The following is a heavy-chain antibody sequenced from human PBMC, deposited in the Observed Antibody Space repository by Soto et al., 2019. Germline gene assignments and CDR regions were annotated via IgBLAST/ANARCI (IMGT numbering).Heavy chain of an antibody. CDR1: RFSFNTFA. CDR3: AKDQAFGYCSSTSCEKYYYYGMDV. CDR2: INAGGGNT. D-gene: IGHD2-2*01. J-gene: IGHJ6*02. Sequence: GGSLRLSCVASRFSFNTFAMSWVRQAPGKGLEWVSSINAGGGNTYYADSVKGRFTVSRDNSKNTLHLQMDTLRAEDTAVYYCAKDQAFGYCSSTSCEKYYYYGMDVWGQGTTVTVSS. V-gene: IGHV3-23*01.